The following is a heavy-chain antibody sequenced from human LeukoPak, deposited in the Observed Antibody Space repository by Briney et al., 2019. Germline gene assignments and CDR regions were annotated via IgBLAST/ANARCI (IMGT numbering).Heavy chain of an antibody. J-gene: IGHJ4*02. D-gene: IGHD4-17*01. CDR3: AKAIGYGDYSIDY. CDR2: ISGSGGST. V-gene: IGHV3-23*01. Sequence: GGSLRLSCAASGFTFSSYAMSWVRQAPGKGLEWVSAISGSGGSTYYADSVKGRFTISRDNSKNTLHLQMNSLRAEDTAVYYCAKAIGYGDYSIDYWGQGTLVTVSS. CDR1: GFTFSSYA.